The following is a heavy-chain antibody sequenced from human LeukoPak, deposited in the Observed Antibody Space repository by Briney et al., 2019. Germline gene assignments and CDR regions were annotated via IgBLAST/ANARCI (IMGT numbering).Heavy chain of an antibody. V-gene: IGHV4-39*01. CDR3: ARLFDS. CDR2: INYSGTI. J-gene: IGHJ4*02. Sequence: SETLSLTCTVSGGAISNDNFYWGSVRQPPGKGLEWVASINYSGTIYYNPSLRSRVSISVDTSRTQFFLRLNSVTAADTAVYYCARLFDSWGQGTLVTVPS. CDR1: GGAISNDNFY.